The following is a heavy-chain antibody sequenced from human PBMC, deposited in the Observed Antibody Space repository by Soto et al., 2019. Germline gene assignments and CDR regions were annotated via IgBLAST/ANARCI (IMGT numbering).Heavy chain of an antibody. V-gene: IGHV1-69*13. CDR3: AGPTGMVRGASYYYGMDV. CDR1: GGTFSSYA. D-gene: IGHD3-10*01. J-gene: IGHJ6*02. CDR2: IIPIFGTA. Sequence: AALVKVSCKASGGTFSSYAISWVRQAPGQGLEWMGGIIPIFGTANYAQKFQGRVTITADESTSTAYMELSSLRSEDTAVYYCAGPTGMVRGASYYYGMDVWGQGTTVTVSS.